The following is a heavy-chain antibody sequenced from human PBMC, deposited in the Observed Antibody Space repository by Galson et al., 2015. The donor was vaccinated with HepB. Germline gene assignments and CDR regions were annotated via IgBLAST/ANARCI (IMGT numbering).Heavy chain of an antibody. V-gene: IGHV3-23*01. D-gene: IGHD6-19*01. Sequence: SLRLSCAASGFTFSSYAMSWVRQAPGKGLEWVSAISGGGGSTYYADSVKGRFTISRDNSKNTLYLQMDSLRAEDTAVYYCAKSLPLEYYRGIAVAAPYYFDYWGQGTLVTVSS. J-gene: IGHJ4*02. CDR3: AKSLPLEYYRGIAVAAPYYFDY. CDR1: GFTFSSYA. CDR2: ISGGGGST.